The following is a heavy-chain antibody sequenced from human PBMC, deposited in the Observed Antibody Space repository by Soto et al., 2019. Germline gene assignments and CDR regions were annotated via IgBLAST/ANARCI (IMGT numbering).Heavy chain of an antibody. J-gene: IGHJ4*02. CDR2: ISYDGSNK. Sequence: PGGSLRLSCAASGFTFSSYAMSWVRQAPGKGLEWVAVISYDGSNKYYADSVKGRFTISRDNSKNTLYLQMNSLRAEDTAVYYCAKENTGCGGDCYPDYFDYWGQGTPVTVS. CDR3: AKENTGCGGDCYPDYFDY. D-gene: IGHD2-21*02. V-gene: IGHV3-30*18. CDR1: GFTFSSYA.